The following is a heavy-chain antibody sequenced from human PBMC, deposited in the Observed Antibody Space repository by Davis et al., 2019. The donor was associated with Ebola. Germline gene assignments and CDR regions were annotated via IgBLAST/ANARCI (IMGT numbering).Heavy chain of an antibody. Sequence: SETLSLTCAVYGGSFSGYYWSWIRQPPGKGLEWIGEINHSGRTNYNPSLKSRVTISLDTSKNQFSLKLSSVTAADTAVYYCAREVYGLAYGMDVWGQGTTVTVSS. CDR1: GGSFSGYY. CDR2: INHSGRT. J-gene: IGHJ6*02. D-gene: IGHD2-15*01. CDR3: AREVYGLAYGMDV. V-gene: IGHV4-34*01.